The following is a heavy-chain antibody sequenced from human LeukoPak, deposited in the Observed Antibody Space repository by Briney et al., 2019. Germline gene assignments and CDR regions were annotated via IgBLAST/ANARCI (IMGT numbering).Heavy chain of an antibody. Sequence: SETLSLTCTVSGGSISSYYWSWIRQPPGKGLEWIGYTYYSGSTNYNPSLKSRVTISVDTSKNQFSLKLSSVTAADTAVYYCARDGRRGYCSGGSCYPPSYFDYWGQGTLVTVSS. CDR2: TYYSGST. CDR1: GGSISSYY. D-gene: IGHD2-15*01. J-gene: IGHJ4*02. CDR3: ARDGRRGYCSGGSCYPPSYFDY. V-gene: IGHV4-59*01.